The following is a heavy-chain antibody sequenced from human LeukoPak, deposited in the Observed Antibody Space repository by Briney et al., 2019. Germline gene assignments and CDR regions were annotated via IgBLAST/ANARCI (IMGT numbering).Heavy chain of an antibody. Sequence: GASLRLSCAASGYTFISYAMNWVRKAPGRGQELVSSVTGSGRDTYHADSVMGRFTISRDNSKNTLYLPMNSPSAEDTAIYYYAKGAREYFSGAICYPIDYWGQGTLVTVSS. V-gene: IGHV3-23*01. CDR2: VTGSGRDT. D-gene: IGHD2-2*01. CDR3: AKGAREYFSGAICYPIDY. CDR1: GYTFISYA. J-gene: IGHJ4*01.